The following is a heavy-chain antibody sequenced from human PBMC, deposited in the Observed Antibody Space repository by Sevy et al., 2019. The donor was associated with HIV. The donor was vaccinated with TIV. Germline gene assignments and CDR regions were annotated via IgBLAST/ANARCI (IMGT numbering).Heavy chain of an antibody. V-gene: IGHV3-7*03. J-gene: IGHJ3*02. CDR3: ARVRLEEDVFDS. Sequence: GGSLRLSCAASGFTFSSYWMSWVRQAPGKGLDWVANIKQDGSEKYYVDSVKGRFTISRDNAKNSLYLQMNSLRAEDTGVDYFARVRLEEDVFDSWGQGTMVTV. CDR2: IKQDGSEK. D-gene: IGHD1-1*01. CDR1: GFTFSSYW.